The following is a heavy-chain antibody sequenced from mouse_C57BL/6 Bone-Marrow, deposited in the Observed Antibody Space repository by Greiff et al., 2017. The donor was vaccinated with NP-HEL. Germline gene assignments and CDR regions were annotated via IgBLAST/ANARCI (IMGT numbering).Heavy chain of an antibody. CDR1: GYAFSSSW. J-gene: IGHJ4*01. V-gene: IGHV1-82*01. CDR3: ARFYSAMDY. CDR2: IYPGDGAT. Sequence: QVQLQQSGPELVKPGASVKISCKASGYAFSSSWMNWVKQRPGKGLEWIGRIYPGDGATNYNGKFNGKTTLTAYKSSRPASIQLSTLTSEDSAVYFCARFYSAMDYWGQGTSVTVSS.